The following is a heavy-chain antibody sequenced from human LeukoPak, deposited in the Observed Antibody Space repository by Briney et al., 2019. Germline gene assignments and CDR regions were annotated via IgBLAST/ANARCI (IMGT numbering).Heavy chain of an antibody. CDR3: ASARXSGXEXFDF. V-gene: IGHV1-2*02. Sequence: AASVKVSCKASGYTISDYFMHWVRQAPGQGLEWMGWINPNTNGINYAQKFQGRVIMTRDTSINTAYMELRSLTSDDTAIYYCASARXSGXEXFDFWGXGTLVTVS. J-gene: IGHJ4*01. CDR1: GYTISDYF. CDR2: INPNTNGI. D-gene: IGHD5-12*01.